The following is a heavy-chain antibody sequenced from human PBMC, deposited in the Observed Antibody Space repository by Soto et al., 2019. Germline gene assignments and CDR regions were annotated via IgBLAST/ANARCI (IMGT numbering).Heavy chain of an antibody. CDR1: GYSFTSYW. CDR3: ARNGYYGSGSSPAWEYYYYGMDV. Sequence: GESLKISCKGSGYSFTSYWIGWVRQMPGKGLEWMGIIYPGDSDTRYSPSFQGQVTISADKSISTAYLQWSSLKASDTAMYYCARNGYYGSGSSPAWEYYYYGMDVWGQGTTVTVSS. CDR2: IYPGDSDT. V-gene: IGHV5-51*01. D-gene: IGHD3-10*01. J-gene: IGHJ6*02.